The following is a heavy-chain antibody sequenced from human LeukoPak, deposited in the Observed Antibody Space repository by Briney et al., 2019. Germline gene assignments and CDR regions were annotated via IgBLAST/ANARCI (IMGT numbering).Heavy chain of an antibody. CDR2: ISGSGGST. CDR3: AKTTARGTSCYLFDY. J-gene: IGHJ4*02. V-gene: IGHV3-23*01. D-gene: IGHD2-2*01. Sequence: GGSLRLSCAASGFTFSSYAMSWVRQAPGKGLEWVSAISGSGGSTYYADSVKGRFTISRDNSKNTLYLQMNSLRAEDTAVYYCAKTTARGTSCYLFDYWGQGTLVTVSS. CDR1: GFTFSSYA.